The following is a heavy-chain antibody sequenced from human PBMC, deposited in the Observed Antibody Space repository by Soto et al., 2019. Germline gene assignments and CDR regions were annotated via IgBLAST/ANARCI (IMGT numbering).Heavy chain of an antibody. V-gene: IGHV1-69*13. J-gene: IGHJ6*02. Sequence: GASVKVSCKASGGTFSSYAISWVRQAPGQGLEWMGGIIPIFGTANYAQKFQGRVTITADESTSTAYMELSSLRSEDTAVYYCARGLRVAAAPYYYYYGMDGWGQGTTVTVSS. CDR2: IIPIFGTA. CDR3: ARGLRVAAAPYYYYYGMDG. D-gene: IGHD2-8*02. CDR1: GGTFSSYA.